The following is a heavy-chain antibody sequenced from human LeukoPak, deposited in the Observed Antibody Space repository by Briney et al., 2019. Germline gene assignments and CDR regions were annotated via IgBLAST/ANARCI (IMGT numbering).Heavy chain of an antibody. J-gene: IGHJ6*03. Sequence: GRSLRLSCAASGFTFSRYEMNWVRQAPGKGLEWVSVISGSGGSTYYADSVKGRFTISRDNSKNTLYLQMNSLRAEDTAVYYCAKDGSSSGYPYYMDVWGKGTTVTVSS. D-gene: IGHD5-12*01. CDR1: GFTFSRYE. V-gene: IGHV3-23*01. CDR2: ISGSGGST. CDR3: AKDGSSSGYPYYMDV.